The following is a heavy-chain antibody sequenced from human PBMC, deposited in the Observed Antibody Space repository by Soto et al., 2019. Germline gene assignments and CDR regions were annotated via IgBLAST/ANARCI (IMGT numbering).Heavy chain of an antibody. J-gene: IGHJ4*02. V-gene: IGHV1-69*12. CDR1: GGTFSSYA. CDR2: IIPIFGTA. D-gene: IGHD6-19*01. Sequence: QVQLVQSGTEVKKPGSSVKVSCKASGGTFSSYAINWVRQAPGQGLEWMGGIIPIFGTANYAQKFQGRVTITEDESTSTAYMELSSLRSEDTAVYYCASVNRIAVADYFDYWGQGTLVTVSS. CDR3: ASVNRIAVADYFDY.